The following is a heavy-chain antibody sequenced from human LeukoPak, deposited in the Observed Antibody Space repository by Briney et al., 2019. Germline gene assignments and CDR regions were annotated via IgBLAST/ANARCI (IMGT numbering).Heavy chain of an antibody. CDR3: ARDYYYESSGSVY. J-gene: IGHJ4*02. V-gene: IGHV3-7*05. D-gene: IGHD3-22*01. Sequence: GGSLRLSCTASGFTFSSYWRSWVRQAPGKGLKWVANIKQDGREKYYVDSVKGRFTISRDNAKNSLYLQMNSLRAEDTAVYYCARDYYYESSGSVYWGQGTQVTVSP. CDR1: GFTFSSYW. CDR2: IKQDGREK.